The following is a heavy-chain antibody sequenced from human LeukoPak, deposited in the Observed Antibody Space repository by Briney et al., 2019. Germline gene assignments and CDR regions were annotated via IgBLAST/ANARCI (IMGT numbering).Heavy chain of an antibody. CDR3: ARDSVKMAVAGTGVYFDY. CDR2: ISSSSSTI. V-gene: IGHV3-48*04. CDR1: GFTFSSYS. D-gene: IGHD6-19*01. J-gene: IGHJ4*02. Sequence: GGSLRLSCAASGFTFSSYSMNWVRQAPGKGLEWVSYISSSSSTIYYADSVKGRFTISRDNAKNSLYLQMNSLRAEDTAVYYCARDSVKMAVAGTGVYFDYWGQGTLVTVSS.